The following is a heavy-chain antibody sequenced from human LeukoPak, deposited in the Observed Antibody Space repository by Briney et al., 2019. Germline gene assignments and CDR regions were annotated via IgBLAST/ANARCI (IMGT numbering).Heavy chain of an antibody. CDR3: AARGPGRPIDY. Sequence: SETLSLTCTVSGGSISSSSYYWRWLRQPPGRGLEWIGSIYYTGKTYYNPSLKSRVTMSLDKSKNQFSLRLSSVTAADTAVYYCAARGPGRPIDYWGQGTLVTVSS. V-gene: IGHV4-39*07. D-gene: IGHD3-10*01. J-gene: IGHJ4*02. CDR1: GGSISSSSYY. CDR2: IYYTGKT.